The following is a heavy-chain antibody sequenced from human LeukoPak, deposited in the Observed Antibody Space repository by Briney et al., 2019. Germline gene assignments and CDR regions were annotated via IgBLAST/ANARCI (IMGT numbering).Heavy chain of an antibody. D-gene: IGHD1-26*01. CDR3: AKDRARGGATNFDY. V-gene: IGHV3-23*01. J-gene: IGHJ4*02. CDR1: GFTFDDYA. Sequence: GRSLRLSCAASGFTFDDYAMHWVRQAPGKGLEWVSAISGGGDSIYYADSVKGRFTISRDNSKNTLYLQMNSLRAEDTAVYYCAKDRARGGATNFDYWGQGTLVTVSS. CDR2: ISGGGDSI.